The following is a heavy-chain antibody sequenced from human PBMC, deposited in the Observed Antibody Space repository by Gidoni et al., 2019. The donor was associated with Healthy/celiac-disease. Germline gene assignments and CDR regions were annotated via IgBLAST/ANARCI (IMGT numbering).Heavy chain of an antibody. CDR2: IYYSGST. CDR3: ARFRSGIVGATAFDI. J-gene: IGHJ3*02. CDR1: GGSISSYY. Sequence: QVQLQESGPGLVKPSETLSLPCTVSGGSISSYYWSWIRQPPGKGLEWIGYIYYSGSTNYNPSLKSRVTISVDTSKNQFSLKLSPVTAADTAVYYCARFRSGIVGATAFDIWGQGTMVTVSS. D-gene: IGHD1-26*01. V-gene: IGHV4-59*01.